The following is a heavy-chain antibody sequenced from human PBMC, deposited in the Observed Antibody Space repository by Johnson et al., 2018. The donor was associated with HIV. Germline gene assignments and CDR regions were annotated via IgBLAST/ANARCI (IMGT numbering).Heavy chain of an antibody. V-gene: IGHV3-30*04. D-gene: IGHD6-13*01. CDR3: ARDRAAAGTDAFHI. CDR1: GFTFSSYA. Sequence: QVQLVESGGGVVQPGRSLRLSCAASGFTFSSYAMHWVRQAPGKGLEWVAVISYDGSNKYYADSVQGRFTISRDNSKNTLYLQMNSLRAEDTAVYYCARDRAAAGTDAFHIWGQGTMVTVSS. CDR2: ISYDGSNK. J-gene: IGHJ3*02.